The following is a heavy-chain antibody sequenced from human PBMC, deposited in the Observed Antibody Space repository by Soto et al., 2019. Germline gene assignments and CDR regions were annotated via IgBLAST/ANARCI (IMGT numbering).Heavy chain of an antibody. CDR2: ISGRGGST. J-gene: IGHJ4*02. Sequence: GGSLRLSCAASGFTFSSYWMHWVRQAPGKGLVWVSGISGRGGSTYYADSVKGRFTISRDNSKNTLYLQMNSLRAEDTAVYYCAKDKGFSGSYFDYWGQETLVTVSS. D-gene: IGHD1-26*01. CDR3: AKDKGFSGSYFDY. V-gene: IGHV3-23*01. CDR1: GFTFSSYW.